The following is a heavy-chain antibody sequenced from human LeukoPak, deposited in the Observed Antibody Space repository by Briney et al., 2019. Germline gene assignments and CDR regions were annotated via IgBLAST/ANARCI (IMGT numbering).Heavy chain of an antibody. J-gene: IGHJ6*03. CDR3: ARVPSWYYYYMDV. V-gene: IGHV3-30*03. CDR2: ISYDGSNK. Sequence: PGGSLRLSCAASGFTFSSYGMHWVRQAPGKGLEWVAVISYDGSNKYYADSVKGRFTISRDNAKNTLYLQMSSLRAEDTAVYYCARVPSWYYYYMDVWGKGTTVTVSS. CDR1: GFTFSSYG.